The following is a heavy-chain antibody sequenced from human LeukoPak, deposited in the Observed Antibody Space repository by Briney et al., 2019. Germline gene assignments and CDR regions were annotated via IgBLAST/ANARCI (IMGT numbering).Heavy chain of an antibody. D-gene: IGHD4-23*01. CDR1: GYTFRSYE. V-gene: IGHV1-8*01. J-gene: IGHJ4*02. Sequence: ASVKVSCKASGYTFRSYEINWVRQAPGQGLEWVGWIHPNSGKTGYAQKFQGRVTMTRDTSTETAFMELSSLKFDDTAIFYCARGHYGGNRYFDIWGQGTLFTVSS. CDR3: ARGHYGGNRYFDI. CDR2: IHPNSGKT.